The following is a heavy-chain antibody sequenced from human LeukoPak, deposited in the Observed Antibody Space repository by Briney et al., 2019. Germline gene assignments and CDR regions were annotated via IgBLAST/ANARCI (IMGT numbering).Heavy chain of an antibody. CDR2: MNPNSGNT. J-gene: IGHJ3*02. D-gene: IGHD6-13*01. CDR3: ARSDSSSWRDAFDI. CDR1: GYTFTSYD. V-gene: IGHV1-8*01. Sequence: ASVKVSCKASGYTFTSYDINWVRQATGQGLEWMGWMNPNSGNTGYAQKFQGRVTMTRNTSISTAYMELSSLRSEDTAVYYCARSDSSSWRDAFDIWGRGTMVTVSS.